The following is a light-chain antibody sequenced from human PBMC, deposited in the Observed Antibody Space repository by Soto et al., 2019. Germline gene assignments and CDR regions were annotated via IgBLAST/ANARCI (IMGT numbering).Light chain of an antibody. CDR3: MQGSHWPYT. CDR2: KVS. J-gene: IGKJ2*01. Sequence: DVVMTQSPLSLPVTLGQPASISCWSSQSLVYSNGNTYLNWFQQRPGHSPRRLIYKVSNRDSGVRDRFSGSGSGTDFTLEISRVEAEDVGVYYCMQGSHWPYTFGQGTKLEIK. CDR1: QSLVYSNGNTY. V-gene: IGKV2-30*01.